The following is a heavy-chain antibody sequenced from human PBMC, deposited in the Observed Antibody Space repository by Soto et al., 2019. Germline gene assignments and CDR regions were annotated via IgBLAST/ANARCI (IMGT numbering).Heavy chain of an antibody. V-gene: IGHV1-8*01. CDR3: ARGHRIAARRIFDY. CDR2: MNPNSGNT. J-gene: IGHJ4*01. D-gene: IGHD6-6*01. CDR1: GYTFTSYD. Sequence: ASVKVSCKASGYTFTSYDINWVRQATGQGLEWMGWMNPNSGNTGYAQKFQGRVTMTRNTSISTAYMELSSLRSEDTAVYYCARGHRIAARRIFDYWGHGTLVTVSS.